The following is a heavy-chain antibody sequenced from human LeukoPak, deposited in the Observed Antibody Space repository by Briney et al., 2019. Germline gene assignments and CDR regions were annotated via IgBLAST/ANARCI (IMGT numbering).Heavy chain of an antibody. V-gene: IGHV4-34*01. CDR2: INHSGST. D-gene: IGHD3-10*01. J-gene: IGHJ4*02. CDR1: GGSFSGYY. CDR3: ARHPPVWAAPVRGYFDY. Sequence: PSETPSLTCAVYGGSFSGYYWSWIRQPPGKGLEWIGEINHSGSTNYNPSLKSRVTISVDTSKNQFSLKLSSVTAADTAVYYCARHPPVWAAPVRGYFDYWGQGTLVTVSS.